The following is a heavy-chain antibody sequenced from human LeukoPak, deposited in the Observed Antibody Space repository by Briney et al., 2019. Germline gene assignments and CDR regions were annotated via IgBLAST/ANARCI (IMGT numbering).Heavy chain of an antibody. D-gene: IGHD4-11*01. CDR1: GYTFTGYY. J-gene: IGHJ4*02. CDR3: ARDQDYRNYVAEY. V-gene: IGHV1-2*02. Sequence: ASVKVSCKASGYTFTGYYMHWVRQAPGQGLEWMGCVYPNTGDTNYAQKFQGRVTMTRDTSISTAYLELSRLRSDDTAVYYCARDQDYRNYVAEYWGQGTLVTVSS. CDR2: VYPNTGDT.